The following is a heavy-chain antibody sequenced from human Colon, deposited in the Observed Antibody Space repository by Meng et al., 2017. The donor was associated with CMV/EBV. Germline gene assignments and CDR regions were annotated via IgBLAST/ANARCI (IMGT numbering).Heavy chain of an antibody. Sequence: TLSLPCAVYGGSFSGYYWSWIRQPPGKGLEWIGEINHSGSTNYNSSLKSRVTISVDTSKNQFSLTLSSVTAADTAVYYCARGLRPVYWGQGTLVTVSS. CDR3: ARGLRPVY. CDR1: GGSFSGYY. CDR2: INHSGST. V-gene: IGHV4-34*01. J-gene: IGHJ4*02.